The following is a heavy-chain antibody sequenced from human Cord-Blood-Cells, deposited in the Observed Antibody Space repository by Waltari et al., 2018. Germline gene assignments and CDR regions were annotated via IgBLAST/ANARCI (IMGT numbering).Heavy chain of an antibody. CDR2: INHSGST. D-gene: IGHD6-13*01. Sequence: QVQLQQWGAGLLEPSVTLSLTCAVYGGSFSGYYWSWIRPPPGKGLELIGEINHSGSTNYNPSLKSRVTISVDTSKNQFSLKLSSVTAADTAVYYCARGVAAAGSPYFDYWGQGTLVTVSS. J-gene: IGHJ4*02. V-gene: IGHV4-34*01. CDR1: GGSFSGYY. CDR3: ARGVAAAGSPYFDY.